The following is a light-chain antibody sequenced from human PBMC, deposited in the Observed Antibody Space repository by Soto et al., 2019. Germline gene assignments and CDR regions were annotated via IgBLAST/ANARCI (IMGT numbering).Light chain of an antibody. CDR2: DVS. Sequence: QSALAQPASVSRSPGESITISCTGTSSDVGVFNYFSWYQQHPGKAPKLMIYDVSNRPSGVSSRFSGSKSGNTASLTISGLQAEDEADYYGTSNTSISTSSVYDTG. J-gene: IGLJ1*01. V-gene: IGLV2-14*01. CDR3: TSNTSISTSSV. CDR1: SSDVGVFNY.